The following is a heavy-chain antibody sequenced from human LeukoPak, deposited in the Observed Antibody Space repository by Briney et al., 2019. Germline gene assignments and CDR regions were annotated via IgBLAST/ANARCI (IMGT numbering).Heavy chain of an antibody. CDR1: GFTFSNYA. CDR3: ARGGIAVAGIDFRWFDP. CDR2: ISYDGSNK. V-gene: IGHV3-30*04. Sequence: GRSLRLSCAASGFTFSNYAMYCVRQAPGKGLEWGAVISYDGSNKYYADSVKGRFTISRDNSKNTLYLQMNSLRVEDTAVYYCARGGIAVAGIDFRWFDPWGQGTLVTVSS. J-gene: IGHJ5*02. D-gene: IGHD6-19*01.